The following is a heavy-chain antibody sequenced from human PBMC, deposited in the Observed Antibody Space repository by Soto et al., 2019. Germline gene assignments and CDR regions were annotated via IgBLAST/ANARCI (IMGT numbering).Heavy chain of an antibody. CDR2: IYYSGST. Sequence: QVQLQKSGPGLVKPSETLSLTCTVSGGSISSYYWSWIRQPPGKGLEWIGYIYYSGSTNYNPSLKSRVTRSADTSKHQSALKLSSVTAADTAVYYCARRYGSCFDYWGQGTLVTVSS. D-gene: IGHD5-18*01. J-gene: IGHJ4*02. V-gene: IGHV4-59*08. CDR1: GGSISSYY. CDR3: ARRYGSCFDY.